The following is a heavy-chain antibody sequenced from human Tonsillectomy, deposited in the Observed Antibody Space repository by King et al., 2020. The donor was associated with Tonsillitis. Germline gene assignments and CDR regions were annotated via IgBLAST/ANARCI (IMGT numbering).Heavy chain of an antibody. CDR3: VRGGSGSYYHIDY. CDR1: GFTFSSYW. Sequence: VQLVESGGGLVQPGGSLRLSCAASGFTFSSYWMHWVRQAPGKGLIWVSRINSDGSSTRYADSVKGRFTTSRDNAKNTLYLQMNSLRVEDTAVYYCVRGGSGSYYHIDYWGQGTLVTVSS. CDR2: INSDGSST. J-gene: IGHJ4*02. V-gene: IGHV3-74*01. D-gene: IGHD1-26*01.